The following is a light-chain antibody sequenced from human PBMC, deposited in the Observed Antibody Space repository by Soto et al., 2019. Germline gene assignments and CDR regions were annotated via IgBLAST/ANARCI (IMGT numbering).Light chain of an antibody. CDR2: RAS. CDR3: QQDGPPRYT. J-gene: IGKJ2*01. Sequence: EIVLTQSPGTLSLSPGERATLSCRARQSVSSSYLAWLQQKPGQAPSLLSYRASSRATSIPARFSGSGFGTGFTLTINRLKPEDFAVYYCQQDGPPRYTFGQGTKLESK. V-gene: IGKV3-20*01. CDR1: QSVSSSY.